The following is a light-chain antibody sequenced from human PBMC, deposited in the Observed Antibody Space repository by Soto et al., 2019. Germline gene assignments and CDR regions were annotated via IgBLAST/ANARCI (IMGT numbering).Light chain of an antibody. CDR1: QNINNN. CDR3: QQYNDWPLT. V-gene: IGKV3-15*01. Sequence: EIVMTQSPATLSVSPGERATLSGRASQNINNNLAWYQQKPGQVPRLLIYHASTGATGIPARFSGSGSGTELTLTISSVQSEDFAVYYCQQYNDWPLTFGGGTKVEIK. J-gene: IGKJ4*01. CDR2: HAS.